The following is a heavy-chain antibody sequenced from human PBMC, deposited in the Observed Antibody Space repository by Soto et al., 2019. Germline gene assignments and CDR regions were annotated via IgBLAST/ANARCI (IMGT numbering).Heavy chain of an antibody. CDR3: ARGWAQWLLWFDP. V-gene: IGHV4-34*01. J-gene: IGHJ5*02. D-gene: IGHD6-19*01. CDR1: GGSFSGYY. CDR2: INHSGST. Sequence: QVQLQQWGAGLLKPSETLSLTCAVYGGSFSGYYWSWIRQPPGKGLEWIGEINHSGSTNYNPSLKSRDTLSVDTSKNQYSLKLSSVTAADTAVYYCARGWAQWLLWFDPWGQGTLVTVSS.